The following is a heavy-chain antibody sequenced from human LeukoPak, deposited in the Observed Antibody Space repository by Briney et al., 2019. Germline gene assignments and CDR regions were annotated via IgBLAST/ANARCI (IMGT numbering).Heavy chain of an antibody. D-gene: IGHD6-6*01. CDR3: ARDRGYSSSSLNY. CDR2: IIPIFGTA. J-gene: IGHJ4*02. Sequence: SVTVSCKASGGTFSSYAISWVRQAPGQGLEWMGEIIPIFGTANYAQKFQGRVTITADESTSTAYMELSSLRSEDTAVYYCARDRGYSSSSLNYWGQGTLVTVSS. CDR1: GGTFSSYA. V-gene: IGHV1-69*01.